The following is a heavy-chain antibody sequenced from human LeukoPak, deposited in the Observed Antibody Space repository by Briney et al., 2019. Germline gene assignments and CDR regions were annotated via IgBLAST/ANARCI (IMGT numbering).Heavy chain of an antibody. CDR2: IYYSGST. J-gene: IGHJ4*02. CDR1: GGSIRSDH. Sequence: SETLSLTCTVSGGSIRSDHWSWIRQPPGKGLEWIGYIYYSGSTNYNPSLKSRVTISVDTSKNQFSLKMNSVTAADTAVYYCARLASSGWSHCDYWGQGTLVTVSS. CDR3: ARLASSGWSHCDY. V-gene: IGHV4-59*08. D-gene: IGHD6-19*01.